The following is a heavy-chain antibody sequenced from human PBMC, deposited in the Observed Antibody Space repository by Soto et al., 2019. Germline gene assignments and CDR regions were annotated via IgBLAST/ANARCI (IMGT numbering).Heavy chain of an antibody. J-gene: IGHJ5*02. V-gene: IGHV4-34*01. CDR1: GGSFSGYY. Sequence: RLRLTVAVYGGSFSGYYWGWIRQPPGKGLEWIGEINHSGSTNYNPSLKSRVTISVDTSKNQFSLKLSSVTAADTAVYYCARHVFTGPSWFDTWGQGTLVTFSS. D-gene: IGHD3-16*01. CDR2: INHSGST. CDR3: ARHVFTGPSWFDT.